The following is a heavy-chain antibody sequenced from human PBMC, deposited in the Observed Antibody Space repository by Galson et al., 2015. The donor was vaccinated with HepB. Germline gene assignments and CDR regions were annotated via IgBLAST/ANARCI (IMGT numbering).Heavy chain of an antibody. CDR1: GFTFGDYA. CDR2: IRSKAYGGTT. V-gene: IGHV3-49*04. J-gene: IGHJ4*02. CDR3: TRGSPYCSGGSCLPLNL. Sequence: SLRLSCAASGFTFGDYAMSWVRQAPGKGLEWVGFIRSKAYGGTTEYAASVKGRFTISRDDSKSIAYLQMNSLKTEDTAVYYCTRGSPYCSGGSCLPLNLWGQGTLVTVSS. D-gene: IGHD2-15*01.